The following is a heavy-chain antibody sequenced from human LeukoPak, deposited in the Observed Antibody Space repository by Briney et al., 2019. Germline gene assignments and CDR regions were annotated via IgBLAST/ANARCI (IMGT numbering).Heavy chain of an antibody. CDR1: GFTFSDHA. Sequence: QPGGSLRLSCAASGFTFSDHAMSWVRQAPGKGLEWVLAIRGTGTNTFYAASVKGRFTIPRDNSKNTADLQINSLRCVYPAVYYRAKVSLLGTLPSYHFDPWGQGTQVSVSS. CDR3: AKVSLLGTLPSYHFDP. D-gene: IGHD2/OR15-2a*01. J-gene: IGHJ5*02. V-gene: IGHV3-23*01. CDR2: IRGTGTNT.